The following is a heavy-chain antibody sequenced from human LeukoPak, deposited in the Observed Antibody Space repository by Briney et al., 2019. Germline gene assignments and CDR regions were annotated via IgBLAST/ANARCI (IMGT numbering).Heavy chain of an antibody. J-gene: IGHJ6*03. Sequence: ASVKVSCKASGGTFSSYAISWVRQAPGQGLEWMGGIIPIFGTANYAQKFQGRVTITADEATSTAYLELSSVRSEDTAVYYCARSRACSSTSCPRLLLEDYYLDVWGKGTTVTVSS. CDR3: ARSRACSSTSCPRLLLEDYYLDV. V-gene: IGHV1-69*13. D-gene: IGHD2-2*01. CDR1: GGTFSSYA. CDR2: IIPIFGTA.